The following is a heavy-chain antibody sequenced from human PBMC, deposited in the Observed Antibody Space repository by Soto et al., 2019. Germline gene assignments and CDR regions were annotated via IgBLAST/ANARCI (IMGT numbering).Heavy chain of an antibody. J-gene: IGHJ5*02. CDR1: GGSFRGYY. CDR3: ARGRSSGHCDSTSCDSVYNWFDP. V-gene: IGHV4-34*01. D-gene: IGHD2-2*03. CDR2: INHLGST. Sequence: SATLSLTCTVYGGSFRGYYWNWIRQPPGKGLEWIGEINHLGSTNYSPSFTSRVSMSVDTSKNQFSLKLSSVAAADTAVYYCARGRSSGHCDSTSCDSVYNWFDPWGQGTLVTVSS.